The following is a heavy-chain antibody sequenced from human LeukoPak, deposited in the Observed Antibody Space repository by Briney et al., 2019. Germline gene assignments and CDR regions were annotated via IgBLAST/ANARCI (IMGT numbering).Heavy chain of an antibody. CDR3: AREPSKGYYYDSSGQPLNDAFDI. J-gene: IGHJ3*02. V-gene: IGHV3-48*02. CDR1: GFTFSSYS. D-gene: IGHD3-22*01. CDR2: ISSSSSTI. Sequence: QPGGSLRLSCAASGFTFSSYSMNWVSQAPGKGLEWVSYISSSSSTIYYADSVKGRFTISRDNAKNSLYLQMNSLRDEDTAVYYCAREPSKGYYYDSSGQPLNDAFDIWGQGTMVTVSS.